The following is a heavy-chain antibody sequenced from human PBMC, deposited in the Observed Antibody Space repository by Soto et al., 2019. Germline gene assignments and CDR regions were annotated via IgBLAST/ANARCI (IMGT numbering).Heavy chain of an antibody. V-gene: IGHV4-4*08. CDR2: VFTSGIT. Sequence: QEQLRESGPGLVKPSETLSLTCSISDDSIGPYYWTWIRQTPRKELQWIGYVFTSGITTYNTTLNSRVTISLDASNSQFTLTMSSVTAADTVVYYCAREGVGNTWPGIFDSWGRGTLVVVSS. J-gene: IGHJ4*02. CDR1: DDSIGPYY. CDR3: AREGVGNTWPGIFDS.